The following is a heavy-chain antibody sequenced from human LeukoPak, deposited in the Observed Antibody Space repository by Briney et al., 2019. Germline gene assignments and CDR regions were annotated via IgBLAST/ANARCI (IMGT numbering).Heavy chain of an antibody. D-gene: IGHD6-19*01. CDR2: IYYSGIT. V-gene: IGHV4-39*07. Sequence: SETLSLTCTVSGGSISSSSYYWGWIRQPPGKGLEWIGSIYYSGITYYNPSLKSRVTISIDTSNNQFSLTLSSVTAADTAFYYCARDPKSAVAADWFDPWAKEPWSPSP. J-gene: IGHJ5*01. CDR3: ARDPKSAVAADWFDP. CDR1: GGSISSSSYY.